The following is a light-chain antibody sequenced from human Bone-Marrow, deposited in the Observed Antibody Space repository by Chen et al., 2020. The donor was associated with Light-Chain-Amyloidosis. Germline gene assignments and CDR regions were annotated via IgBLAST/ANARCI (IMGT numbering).Light chain of an antibody. CDR2: DAS. J-gene: IGKJ4*01. CDR3: QQYESLPLT. Sequence: DIQMTQSPSSLSASVGDRVTITCRAIQDVSNYLNWYQQKPGKAPKLLIYDASKLRAGVPSRCNGRGSGTEFTLTISSLQPEDIATFYCQQYESLPLTFGGGTKVEIK. CDR1: QDVSNY. V-gene: IGKV1-33*01.